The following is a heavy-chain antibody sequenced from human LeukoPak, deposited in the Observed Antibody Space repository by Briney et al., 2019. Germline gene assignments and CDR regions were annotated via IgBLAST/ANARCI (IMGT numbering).Heavy chain of an antibody. CDR3: TREGREDKTFDY. J-gene: IGHJ4*02. V-gene: IGHV3-49*03. Sequence: PGGSLRLSCTASGFTFGDYAMSWFRQAPGKGLEWVGFIRSKAYGGTTEYAASVKGRFTISRDDSKSIAYLQMNSLKTEGTAVYYCTREGREDKTFDYWGQGXLVTVSS. D-gene: IGHD3-10*01. CDR1: GFTFGDYA. CDR2: IRSKAYGGTT.